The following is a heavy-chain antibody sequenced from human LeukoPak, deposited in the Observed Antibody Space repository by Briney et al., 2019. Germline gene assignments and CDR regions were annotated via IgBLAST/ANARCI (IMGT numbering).Heavy chain of an antibody. CDR3: ARDIAAAGAY. CDR1: GFTFSSYA. CDR2: ISYDGSNK. D-gene: IGHD6-13*01. V-gene: IGHV3-30-3*01. J-gene: IGHJ4*02. Sequence: GGSLRLSCAASGFTFSSYAMHWVRQAPGKGLEWVAVISYDGSNKYYADSVKGRFTISRDNSKNTLYLQMNSLRAEDTAVYYCARDIAAAGAYWGQGTLVTVS.